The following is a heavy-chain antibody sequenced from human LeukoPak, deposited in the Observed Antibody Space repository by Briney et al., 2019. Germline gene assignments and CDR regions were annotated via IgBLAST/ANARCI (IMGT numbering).Heavy chain of an antibody. D-gene: IGHD5-18*01. CDR3: ARRPRIQSYGMDV. V-gene: IGHV4-34*01. CDR2: INHSGST. Sequence: PSETLSLTCAVYGGSFSGYYWSWIRQPPGKRLEWIGEINHSGSTNYNPSLKSRVTISVDTSKNQFSLKLSSVTAADMAVYYCARRPRIQSYGMDVWGQGTTVTVSS. CDR1: GGSFSGYY. J-gene: IGHJ6*02.